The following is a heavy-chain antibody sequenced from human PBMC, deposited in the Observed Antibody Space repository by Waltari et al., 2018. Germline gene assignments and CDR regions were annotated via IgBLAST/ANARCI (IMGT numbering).Heavy chain of an antibody. CDR1: GFIFSDSA. CDR3: SRHDPLDF. V-gene: IGHV3-73*01. Sequence: EVPLVASGGGLVQPGGSLKLSGAPPGFIFSDSAIHWVRQASGKGLEWVGRIRTNANNYATSYGASVKGRFTISRDDSRNTAYLQMNSLKIDDTAVYFCSRHDPLDFWGQGTLVTVSS. J-gene: IGHJ4*02. CDR2: IRTNANNYAT.